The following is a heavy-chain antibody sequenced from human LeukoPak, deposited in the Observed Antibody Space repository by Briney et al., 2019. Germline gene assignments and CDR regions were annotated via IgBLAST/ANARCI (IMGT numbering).Heavy chain of an antibody. Sequence: SETLSLTCTVSGGSISSSSYYWGWIRQAPEKGLEWIGSVYSRGSIYSNPSLRSRVTISLDTSTNQFSLNLSSVTVADTALYYCARDRLSLGAFDIWGPGTTVVVSS. V-gene: IGHV4-39*07. CDR3: ARDRLSLGAFDI. CDR2: VYSRGSI. D-gene: IGHD3-16*01. CDR1: GGSISSSSYY. J-gene: IGHJ3*02.